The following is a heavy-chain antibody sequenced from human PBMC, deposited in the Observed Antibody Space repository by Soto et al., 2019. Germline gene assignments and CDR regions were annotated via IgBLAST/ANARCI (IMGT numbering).Heavy chain of an antibody. J-gene: IGHJ4*02. Sequence: GGSLRLSCSPSAFTFSNYAMSWVRQAPGKGLEWVSSISSSSSYIYYADSVKGRFTISRDNAKNSLYLQMNSLRAEDTAVYYCASLSIAVAGTPFDYWGQGTLVTVSS. D-gene: IGHD6-19*01. CDR2: ISSSSSYI. CDR1: AFTFSNYA. V-gene: IGHV3-21*01. CDR3: ASLSIAVAGTPFDY.